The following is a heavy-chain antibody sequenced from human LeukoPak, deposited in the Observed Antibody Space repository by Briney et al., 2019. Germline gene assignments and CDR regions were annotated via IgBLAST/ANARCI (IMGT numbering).Heavy chain of an antibody. Sequence: TSETLSLTCTVSGGSISSGSYYWSWIRQPAGKGLEWIGRIYTSGSTNYNPSLKSRVTMSVDTSKNQFSLKLSSVTAADTAVYYCARVNPYYYDSSGSPPTAFDIWGQGTMVTVSS. V-gene: IGHV4-61*02. CDR3: ARVNPYYYDSSGSPPTAFDI. J-gene: IGHJ3*02. CDR1: GGSISSGSYY. CDR2: IYTSGST. D-gene: IGHD3-22*01.